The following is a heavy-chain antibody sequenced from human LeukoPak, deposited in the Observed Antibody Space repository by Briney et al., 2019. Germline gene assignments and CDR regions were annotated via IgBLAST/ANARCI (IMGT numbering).Heavy chain of an antibody. J-gene: IGHJ3*02. V-gene: IGHV3-11*04. CDR2: ISSSGSTM. D-gene: IGHD6-19*01. Sequence: GGSLRLSCAASGFTFSNYAMSWVRQAPGKGLEWVSYISSSGSTMYYADSVKGRFTISRDNAKDSLYLQMNSLRAEDTAVYYCARAMSQWLVYAFDIWGQGTMVTVSS. CDR3: ARAMSQWLVYAFDI. CDR1: GFTFSNYA.